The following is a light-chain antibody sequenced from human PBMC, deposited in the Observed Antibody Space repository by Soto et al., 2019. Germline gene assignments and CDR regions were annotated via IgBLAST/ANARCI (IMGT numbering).Light chain of an antibody. Sequence: EKVMTQSPATLSMSPGERATLSCRASQSVSNFLAWYQQKPGQTPRLLIYGASTRATGIPARFSGSGSGTEFTLTISSLQCEDFAVYYCQQYSNWPSWTFGQGTTVEVK. CDR3: QQYSNWPSWT. V-gene: IGKV3-15*01. CDR2: GAS. CDR1: QSVSNF. J-gene: IGKJ1*01.